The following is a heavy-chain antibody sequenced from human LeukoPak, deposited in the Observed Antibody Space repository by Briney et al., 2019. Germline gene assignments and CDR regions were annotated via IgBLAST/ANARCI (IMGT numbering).Heavy chain of an antibody. V-gene: IGHV5-51*01. CDR2: IYPGDSDT. D-gene: IGHD3-9*01. CDR3: AASASGYFDAFDT. J-gene: IGHJ5*02. CDR1: GYTFTEQW. Sequence: GESLKISCKGSGYTFTEQWIGWVRQMPGKGLEWLGSIYPGDSDTRYSPSFQGEVTISADKSINTAYLQWGSLKASDSAMYYCAASASGYFDAFDTWGQGTLVTVSS.